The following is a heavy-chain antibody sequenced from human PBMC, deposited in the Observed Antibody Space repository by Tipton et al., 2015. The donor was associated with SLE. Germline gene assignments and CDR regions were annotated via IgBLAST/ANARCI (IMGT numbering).Heavy chain of an antibody. CDR1: GGSFSGYY. CDR2: INHSGST. Sequence: TLSLTCAVFGGSFSGYYWSWIRQPPGKGLEWIGEINHSGSTNYNPSLKSRVTISVDTSKNQLSLKLRSVAAADTAVYYCARDPGGFGDYWGQGIVVTVSS. V-gene: IGHV4-34*01. D-gene: IGHD3-10*01. J-gene: IGHJ4*02. CDR3: ARDPGGFGDY.